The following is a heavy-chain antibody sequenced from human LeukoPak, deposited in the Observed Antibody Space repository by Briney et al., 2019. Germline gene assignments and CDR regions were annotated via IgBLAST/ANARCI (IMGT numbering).Heavy chain of an antibody. CDR1: GYTFTSYY. J-gene: IGHJ4*02. D-gene: IGHD6-13*01. CDR3: ARAPGGYSSSWYSIDY. CDR2: INPNSGGT. V-gene: IGHV1-2*02. Sequence: ASVKVSCKASGYTFTSYYMHWVRQAPGQGLEWMGWINPNSGGTNYAQKFQGRVTMTRDTSISTAYMELSRLRSDDTAVYYCARAPGGYSSSWYSIDYWGQGTLVTVSS.